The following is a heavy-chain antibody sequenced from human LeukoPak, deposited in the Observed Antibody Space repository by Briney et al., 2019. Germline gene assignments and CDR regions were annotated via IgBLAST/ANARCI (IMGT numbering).Heavy chain of an antibody. CDR2: ISAYNGHT. V-gene: IGHV1-18*01. Sequence: ASVKVSCKASGYTSTSYGISWVRQAPGQGLEWMGWISAYNGHTNYAQKFQGRVTMTTDTSTSTAYMELRSLRSDDTAVYYCARGGRWELPRPYAFDIWGQGTMVTVSS. D-gene: IGHD1-26*01. CDR3: ARGGRWELPRPYAFDI. J-gene: IGHJ3*02. CDR1: GYTSTSYG.